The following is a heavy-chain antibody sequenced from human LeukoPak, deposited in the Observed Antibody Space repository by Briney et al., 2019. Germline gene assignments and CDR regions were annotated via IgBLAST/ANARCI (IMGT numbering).Heavy chain of an antibody. CDR1: GGTFRSNA. CDR3: ARGWLAETTVVTPYNF. CDR2: ITPIFGTA. D-gene: IGHD4-23*01. J-gene: IGHJ4*02. V-gene: IGHV1-69*01. Sequence: GASVKASCKASGGTFRSNAISWARQAPGQGLEWMGGITPIFGTANYAQKFQGRVTITAVESMSTAYMELRSLRSEDTAVYYCARGWLAETTVVTPYNFWGQGTLVTVSA.